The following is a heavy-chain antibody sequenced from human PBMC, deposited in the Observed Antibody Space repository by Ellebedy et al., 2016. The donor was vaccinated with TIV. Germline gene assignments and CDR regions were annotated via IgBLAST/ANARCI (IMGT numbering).Heavy chain of an antibody. CDR2: ISGSGGST. CDR3: ARGFSGSYWYFDL. V-gene: IGHV3-23*01. Sequence: GGSLRLSXAASGFTFSSYAMSWVRQAPGKGLEWVSAISGSGGSTYYADSVKGRFTISRDNSKNTLYLQMNSLRAEDTAVYYCARGFSGSYWYFDLWGRGTLVTVSS. CDR1: GFTFSSYA. D-gene: IGHD1-26*01. J-gene: IGHJ2*01.